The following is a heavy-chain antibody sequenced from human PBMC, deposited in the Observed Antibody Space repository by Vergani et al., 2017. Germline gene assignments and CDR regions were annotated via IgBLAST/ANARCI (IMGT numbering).Heavy chain of an antibody. CDR3: ATPQTVTTGGMEV. V-gene: IGHV1-69-2*01. CDR2: VDPEYGET. CDR1: GYTFTDHY. D-gene: IGHD4-17*01. J-gene: IGHJ6*02. Sequence: EVQLVQSGAEVTKPGATMKISCKVSGYTFTDHYMHWVKQAPGKGLEWMGLVDPEYGETIYAEKFKGRVTISADTSTDTAHLELSSLRSEDTAVYYCATPQTVTTGGMEVWVQGTTVIVSS.